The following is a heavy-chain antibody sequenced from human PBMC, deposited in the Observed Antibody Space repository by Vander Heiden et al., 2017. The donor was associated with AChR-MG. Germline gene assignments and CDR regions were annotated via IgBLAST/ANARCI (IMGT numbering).Heavy chain of an antibody. Sequence: QVQLQESGPGLVKPSATLSLTCTVSGGSISSYDWGWFRHPPGKGLGWIGYIYYSGSTNYNPSLKSRVTISVDTSKNQFSLKLSSVTAADTAVYYCARGSSYDSSGWLFDYWGQGTLVTVSS. CDR1: GGSISSYD. CDR3: ARGSSYDSSGWLFDY. J-gene: IGHJ4*02. D-gene: IGHD3-22*01. CDR2: IYYSGST. V-gene: IGHV4-59*01.